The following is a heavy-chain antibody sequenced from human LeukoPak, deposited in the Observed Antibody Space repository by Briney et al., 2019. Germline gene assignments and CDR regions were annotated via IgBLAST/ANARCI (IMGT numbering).Heavy chain of an antibody. Sequence: SETLSLTCAVYGGSFSGYYWSWTRQPPGKGLEWIGEINHSGSTNYNPSLKSRVTISVDTSKNQFSLKLSSVTAADTAVYYCARYSGSYYFFDYWGQGTLVTVSS. CDR1: GGSFSGYY. V-gene: IGHV4-34*01. J-gene: IGHJ4*02. CDR2: INHSGST. CDR3: ARYSGSYYFFDY. D-gene: IGHD1-26*01.